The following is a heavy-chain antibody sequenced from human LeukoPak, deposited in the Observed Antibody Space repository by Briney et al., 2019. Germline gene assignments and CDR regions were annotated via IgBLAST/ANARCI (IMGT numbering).Heavy chain of an antibody. D-gene: IGHD2/OR15-2a*01. Sequence: SETLSLTCTVSGGSISTYYWYWIRQPPGKGLEWIGYIHYSGNTNYNPSPKSRVTISLDTSKNQFSLNLRSVSAADAAVYYCARGFSPQEGSVWGQGTMVTVSS. CDR3: ARGFSPQEGSV. J-gene: IGHJ3*01. CDR1: GGSISTYY. V-gene: IGHV4-59*01. CDR2: IHYSGNT.